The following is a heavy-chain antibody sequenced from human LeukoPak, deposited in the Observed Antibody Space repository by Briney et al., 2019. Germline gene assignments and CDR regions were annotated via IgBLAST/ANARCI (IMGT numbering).Heavy chain of an antibody. CDR3: ARDSLPYCGGDCYPGGY. CDR2: INWNGGST. J-gene: IGHJ4*02. D-gene: IGHD2-21*02. V-gene: IGHV3-20*04. CDR1: GFTFDDYG. Sequence: GGSLRLSCAASGFTFDDYGMSWVRKAPGKGLEWVSGINWNGGSTGYADSVKGRFTISRDNAKNSLYLQMNSLRAEDTALYYCARDSLPYCGGDCYPGGYWGQGTLVTVSS.